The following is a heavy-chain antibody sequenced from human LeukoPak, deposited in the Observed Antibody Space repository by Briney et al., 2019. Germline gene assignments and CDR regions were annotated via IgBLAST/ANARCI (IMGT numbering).Heavy chain of an antibody. V-gene: IGHV4-59*01. CDR2: IYYSGST. CDR3: ARDLTNIAAAGAFDY. J-gene: IGHJ4*02. D-gene: IGHD6-13*01. CDR1: GGSISSYY. Sequence: SETLSLTCTVSGGSISSYYWSWVRQPPGKGLEWIGDIYYSGSTNYNPSLKSRVTISVDTSKNQFSLKLSSVTAADTAVYYCARDLTNIAAAGAFDYWGQGTLVTVSS.